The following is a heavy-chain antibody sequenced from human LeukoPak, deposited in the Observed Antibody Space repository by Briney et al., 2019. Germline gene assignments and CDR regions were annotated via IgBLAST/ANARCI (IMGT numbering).Heavy chain of an antibody. CDR1: GYTFTSYY. CDR2: INPSGGRI. D-gene: IGHD1-26*01. J-gene: IGHJ4*02. V-gene: IGHV1-46*01. CDR3: ALGATRGSLYFDY. Sequence: ASVKVSCKSSGYTFTSYYMQWVRQAPGQGLEWMGIINPSGGRISCAQNFQGRVTMTRDTSTSTVYMELTSLRSEDTAVYYCALGATRGSLYFDYWGQGTLVTVSS.